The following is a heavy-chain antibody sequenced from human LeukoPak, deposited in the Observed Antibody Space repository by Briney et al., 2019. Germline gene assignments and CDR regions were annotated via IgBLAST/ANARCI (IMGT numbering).Heavy chain of an antibody. D-gene: IGHD6-13*01. CDR2: IYYSGST. V-gene: IGHV4-59*01. Sequence: SETLSLTCAVYGGSFSGYYWSWIRQPPGKGLEWIGYIYYSGSTNYNPSLKSRVTISVDTSKNQFSLKLSSVTAADTAVYYCAREKIAAAGTGAFDIWGQGTMVTVSS. CDR3: AREKIAAAGTGAFDI. CDR1: GGSFSGYY. J-gene: IGHJ3*02.